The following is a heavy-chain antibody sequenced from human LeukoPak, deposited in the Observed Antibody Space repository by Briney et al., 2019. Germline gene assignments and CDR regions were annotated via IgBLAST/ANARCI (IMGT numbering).Heavy chain of an antibody. Sequence: PSETLSLTCAVYGGSFSGYYWSWIRQPPGKGLEWIGEINHSGSTNYSPSLKSRVTISVDTSKNQFSLKLSSVTAADTAVYYCARGDYYDSSGYYYFDYWGQGTLVTVSS. CDR3: ARGDYYDSSGYYYFDY. CDR2: INHSGST. D-gene: IGHD3-22*01. V-gene: IGHV4-34*01. CDR1: GGSFSGYY. J-gene: IGHJ4*02.